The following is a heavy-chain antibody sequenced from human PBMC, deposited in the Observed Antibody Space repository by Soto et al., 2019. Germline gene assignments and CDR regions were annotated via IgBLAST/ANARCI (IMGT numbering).Heavy chain of an antibody. Sequence: GRSLRLSCAASGFTFSSYGIHWVLQAPGKGLEWVSIISYDGSNKYYADSVKGRFTISRDNSKNTLYLQMNSLRAEDTAVYYCAKDGVGFSYGSSRGMDVWGQGTTVTVSS. V-gene: IGHV3-30*18. J-gene: IGHJ6*02. CDR2: ISYDGSNK. D-gene: IGHD5-18*01. CDR3: AKDGVGFSYGSSRGMDV. CDR1: GFTFSSYG.